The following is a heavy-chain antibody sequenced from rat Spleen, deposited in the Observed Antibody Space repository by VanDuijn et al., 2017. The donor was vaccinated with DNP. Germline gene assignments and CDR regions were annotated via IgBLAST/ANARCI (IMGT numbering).Heavy chain of an antibody. J-gene: IGHJ1*01. Sequence: EVKLVESGGGLVQPGRSLKLSCAASGFTFSDYYMAWVRPAPTKGLEWGASISPSGIRTYNPDSVKGRFTISRDNAKSSLYLQMNSLKSGDTATYYCARGSTSIYWYFDFWGPGTMVTVSS. D-gene: IGHD3-1*01. CDR1: GFTFSDYY. CDR2: ISPSGIRT. CDR3: ARGSTSIYWYFDF. V-gene: IGHV5-25*01.